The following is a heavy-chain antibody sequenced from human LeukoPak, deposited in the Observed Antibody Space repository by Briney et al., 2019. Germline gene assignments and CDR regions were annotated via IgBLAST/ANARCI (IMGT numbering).Heavy chain of an antibody. CDR2: IYYSGST. D-gene: IGHD6-13*01. Sequence: SETLSLTCTVSGGSISSYYWSWIRQPPGKGLEWIGYIYYSGSTNYNPSLKSRVTISVDTSKNQFSLKLSSVTAADTAVYYCAKRGIAEAASFDYWGQGALVTVSS. V-gene: IGHV4-59*08. CDR1: GGSISSYY. CDR3: AKRGIAEAASFDY. J-gene: IGHJ4*02.